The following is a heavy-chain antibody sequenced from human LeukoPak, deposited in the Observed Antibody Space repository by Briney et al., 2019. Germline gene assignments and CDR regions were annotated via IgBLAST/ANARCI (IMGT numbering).Heavy chain of an antibody. Sequence: GGSLRLSCAASGFTFSSYAMHWVRQAPGKGLEWVAVISYDGSNKYYADSVKGRFTISRDNSKNTLYLQMNSLRAEDTAVYYCARAWNDPPSDAFDIWGQGTMVTVSS. CDR1: GFTFSSYA. D-gene: IGHD1-1*01. CDR3: ARAWNDPPSDAFDI. J-gene: IGHJ3*02. V-gene: IGHV3-30*04. CDR2: ISYDGSNK.